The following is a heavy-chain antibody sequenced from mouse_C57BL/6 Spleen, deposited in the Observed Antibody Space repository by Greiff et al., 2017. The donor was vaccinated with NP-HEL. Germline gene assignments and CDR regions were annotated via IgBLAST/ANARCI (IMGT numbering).Heavy chain of an antibody. J-gene: IGHJ1*03. D-gene: IGHD1-1*01. CDR2: IYPGDGDT. Sequence: QVQLPQSGPELVKPGASVKISRKGSGYALSSLWMNWGKQRPGKGLEWVGRIYPGDGDTNYKGKFKGKATLTADKSSSTAYMQLSSLTSEDSAVYFGARAPFPYCGSSFPWYFDVWGTGTTVTVSS. CDR3: ARAPFPYCGSSFPWYFDV. V-gene: IGHV1-82*01. CDR1: GYALSSLW.